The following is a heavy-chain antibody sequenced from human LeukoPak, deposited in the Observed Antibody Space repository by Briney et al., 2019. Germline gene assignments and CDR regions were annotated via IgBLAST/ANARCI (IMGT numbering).Heavy chain of an antibody. Sequence: ASVKVSCKASGYTFSRNDINWFRQASGQGLEWMGWMSPSRDNTGYAQKSQGRVAMTRDISTSTAYMDLSSLIFEDTAVYYCARGIDQGVVYWGQGTLVTVSS. CDR2: MSPSRDNT. D-gene: IGHD2-2*01. J-gene: IGHJ4*02. CDR3: ARGIDQGVVY. V-gene: IGHV1-8*01. CDR1: GYTFSRND.